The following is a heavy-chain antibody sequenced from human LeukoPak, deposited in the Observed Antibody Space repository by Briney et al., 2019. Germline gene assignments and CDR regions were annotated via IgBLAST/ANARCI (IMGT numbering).Heavy chain of an antibody. J-gene: IGHJ4*02. CDR3: ARALRTGQGDYVPVL. CDR2: LYPGDFDT. V-gene: IGHV5-51*01. D-gene: IGHD3-16*01. Sequence: GESLKISCKGSGYTFTNYWIAWVRQMPGKGLEWRGILYPGDFDTRYNPSFQGQVTISADKSIGTTYLQWSSLKASDSAIYYCARALRTGQGDYVPVLWGQGTLVTVSS. CDR1: GYTFTNYW.